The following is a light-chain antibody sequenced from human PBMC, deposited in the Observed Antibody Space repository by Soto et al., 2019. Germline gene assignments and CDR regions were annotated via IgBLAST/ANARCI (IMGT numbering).Light chain of an antibody. CDR2: KAS. V-gene: IGKV1-5*03. J-gene: IGKJ1*01. CDR3: QQSWT. CDR1: QSISNW. Sequence: DIQMTQSPSTLSASVGDRVTITCRASQSISNWLAWYQQKPGKAPKLLIYKASSLESGVPSRFSGSVSGTELTLTTSSLQPDDFATYYCQQSWTFGQGTKVEIK.